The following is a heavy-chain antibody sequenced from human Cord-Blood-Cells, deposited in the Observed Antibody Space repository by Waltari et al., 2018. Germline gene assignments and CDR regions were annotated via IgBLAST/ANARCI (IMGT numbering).Heavy chain of an antibody. CDR3: ARDNARFFDY. CDR1: GFTFSSYA. V-gene: IGHV3-30-3*01. CDR2: ISYDGSNK. Sequence: QVQLVESGGGVVQPGRCLRLSCAASGFTFSSYAMHWVRQAPGKGLEWVAVISYDGSNKYYADSVKGRFTISRDNSKNTLYLQMNSLRAEDTAVYYCARDNARFFDYWGQGTLVTVSS. J-gene: IGHJ4*02.